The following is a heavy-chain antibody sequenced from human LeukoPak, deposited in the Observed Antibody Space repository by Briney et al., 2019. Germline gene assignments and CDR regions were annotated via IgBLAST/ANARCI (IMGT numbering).Heavy chain of an antibody. CDR2: FYSGGST. J-gene: IGHJ4*02. D-gene: IGHD6-19*01. Sequence: GGSLRLSCAASGFTVSSNYMSGVRQAPGKGLEWVAVFYSGGSTYYADSVKGRFTISRDNSKNTLYLQMNSLRAEDTAVYYCARASSGWYRRSEFDYWGQGTLVTVSS. CDR3: ARASSGWYRRSEFDY. CDR1: GFTVSSNY. V-gene: IGHV3-66*01.